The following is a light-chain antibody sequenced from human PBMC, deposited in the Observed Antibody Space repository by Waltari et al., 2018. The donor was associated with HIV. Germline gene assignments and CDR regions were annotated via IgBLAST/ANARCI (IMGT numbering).Light chain of an antibody. V-gene: IGLV2-14*01. CDR1: TGALGDEKS. Sequence: QSALTQPASVSASHGQPITITCAGHTGALGDEKSVSWYHRVPGHAPQPVIYEGTTRPLGVSDRFSASKSGDTASLTISYLLNEDEGDYYCASFTSNTWLFGGGTKVTVL. CDR3: ASFTSNTWL. J-gene: IGLJ3*02. CDR2: EGT.